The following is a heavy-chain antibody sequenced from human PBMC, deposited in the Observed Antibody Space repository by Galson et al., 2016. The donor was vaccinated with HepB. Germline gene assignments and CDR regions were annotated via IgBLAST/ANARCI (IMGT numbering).Heavy chain of an antibody. V-gene: IGHV3-48*01. CDR1: GFAFSSYS. CDR3: ARDCDYICYTEASGFDF. D-gene: IGHD2-8*01. J-gene: IGHJ4*02. CDR2: ISSRSSTQ. Sequence: SLRLSCAASGFAFSSYSMNWVRQAPGKGLEWVSYISSRSSTQYYADSVKGRFTISRDNVQNSLYLHMNSVRAEDTAVYYCARDCDYICYTEASGFDFWGQGTLVTVPS.